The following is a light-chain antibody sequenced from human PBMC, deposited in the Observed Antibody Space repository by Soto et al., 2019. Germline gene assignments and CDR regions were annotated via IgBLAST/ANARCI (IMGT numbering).Light chain of an antibody. V-gene: IGLV3-9*01. CDR2: RDS. Sequence: SYELTQPLSVSVALGQTARITCGGNNIGSKNVHWYQQKPGQAPVLVIYRDSNRPSGIPERFSGSNSGNTATLTISRAQAGDETDYYCQVWTSSLVVVGGVTKLTVL. CDR3: QVWTSSLVV. CDR1: NIGSKN. J-gene: IGLJ2*01.